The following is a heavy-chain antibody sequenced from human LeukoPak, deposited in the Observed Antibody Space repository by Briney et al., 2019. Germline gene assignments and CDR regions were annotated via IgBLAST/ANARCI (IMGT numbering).Heavy chain of an antibody. J-gene: IGHJ4*02. V-gene: IGHV3-23*01. CDR1: GFTFSSYA. D-gene: IGHD2-2*01. CDR3: VSFYATY. Sequence: PGGSLRLSCAAYGFTFSSYAMSWVRQAPGKGLEWVSAISGSGGSTYYADSLKGRFTISKDNAKNTVYLQMNNLRAEDKAVYNCVSFYATYWGRGPLVTVSS. CDR2: ISGSGGST.